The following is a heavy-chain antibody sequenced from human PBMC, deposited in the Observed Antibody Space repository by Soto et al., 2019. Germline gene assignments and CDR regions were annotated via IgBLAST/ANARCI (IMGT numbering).Heavy chain of an antibody. CDR3: ARGSDVVRYFDY. J-gene: IGHJ4*02. D-gene: IGHD2-15*01. Sequence: SETLSLTCTVSGGSISSGGYYWSWIRQHPGKGLEWIGHIYYSGSTYYNPSLKSRVTISVDTSKNQFSLKLSSVTAADTAVYYCARGSDVVRYFDYWGQGTLVTVSS. CDR1: GGSISSGGYY. CDR2: IYYSGST. V-gene: IGHV4-31*03.